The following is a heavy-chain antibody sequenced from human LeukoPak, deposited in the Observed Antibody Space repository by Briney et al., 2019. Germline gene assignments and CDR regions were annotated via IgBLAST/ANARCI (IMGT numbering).Heavy chain of an antibody. CDR3: ARALLRTDDF. V-gene: IGHV3-21*01. CDR2: ITPAGSQI. CDR1: GFTFSNYN. D-gene: IGHD1-14*01. Sequence: GGSLRLSCAASGFTFSNYNMNWVRQAPGRGLEWVSSITPAGSQIYYSDSVKGRFTISRDNAKNSLFLQMNSLRGEDTAVYYCARALLRTDDFWGQGIPVTVSS. J-gene: IGHJ4*02.